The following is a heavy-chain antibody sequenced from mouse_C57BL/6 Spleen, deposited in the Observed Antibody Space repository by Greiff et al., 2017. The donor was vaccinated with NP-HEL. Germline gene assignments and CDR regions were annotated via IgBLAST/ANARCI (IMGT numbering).Heavy chain of an antibody. Sequence: QVHVKQSGAELVKPGASVKISCKASGYAFSSYWMNWVKQRPGKGLEWIGQIYPGDGDTNYNGKFKGKATLTADKSSSTAYMQLSSLTSEDSAVYFCARGDYYGYDVAYWGQRTLVTVSA. J-gene: IGHJ3*01. V-gene: IGHV1-80*01. CDR1: GYAFSSYW. CDR2: IYPGDGDT. CDR3: ARGDYYGYDVAY. D-gene: IGHD2-2*01.